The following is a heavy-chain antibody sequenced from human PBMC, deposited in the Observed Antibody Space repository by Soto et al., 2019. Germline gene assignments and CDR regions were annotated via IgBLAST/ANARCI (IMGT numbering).Heavy chain of an antibody. CDR3: FGGNGGPQ. D-gene: IGHD3-16*01. Sequence: GGSLRISCATSDFTFRNYWMNWVRQAPGKGLEWVANIKPDGSATSYVDSVEGRFTISRDKVRNSVSLQMNSLRVEDTAVYFCFGGNGGPQWGQGTLVTVSS. CDR2: IKPDGSAT. CDR1: DFTFRNYW. V-gene: IGHV3-7*03. J-gene: IGHJ4*02.